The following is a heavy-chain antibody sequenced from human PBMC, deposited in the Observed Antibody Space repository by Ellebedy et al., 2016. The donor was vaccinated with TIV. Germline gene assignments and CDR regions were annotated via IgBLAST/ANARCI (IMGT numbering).Heavy chain of an antibody. J-gene: IGHJ4*02. CDR2: INEEGSEK. V-gene: IGHV3-7*03. CDR3: ARGLGIVGATPTFDY. D-gene: IGHD1-26*01. Sequence: GESLKISCAVSGIGFRNYWMSWVRQAPGKGPEWVANINEEGSEKHYVDSVKGRFTISRDNAKNSLYLQMNSLRAEDTAVYYCARGLGIVGATPTFDYWGQGTLVTVSS. CDR1: GIGFRNYW.